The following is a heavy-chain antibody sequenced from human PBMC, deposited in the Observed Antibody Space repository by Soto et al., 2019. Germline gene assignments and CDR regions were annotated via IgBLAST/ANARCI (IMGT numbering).Heavy chain of an antibody. CDR1: RFRFSDYT. CDR2: ISIISTYI. J-gene: IGHJ3*02. V-gene: IGHV3-21*01. CDR3: ARRGSEVTTGGGAPDM. Sequence: EVELVESGGGLVKPGGSLRLSCVASRFRFSDYTMTWVRQAPGKGLEWVSSISIISTYIYYGDSVKGRFTISRDNAKNSRSLQMNSLRVEDTAVYYCARRGSEVTTGGGAPDMWGQGTMVTVSS. D-gene: IGHD4-17*01.